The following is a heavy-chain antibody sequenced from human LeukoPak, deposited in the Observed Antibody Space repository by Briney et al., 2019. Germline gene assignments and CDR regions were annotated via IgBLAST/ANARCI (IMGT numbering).Heavy chain of an antibody. J-gene: IGHJ6*03. CDR3: ARVGRPWQWEPNYYYYYMDV. V-gene: IGHV4-59*01. Sequence: SETLSLTCTVSGGSISSYYWSWIRQPPGKGLEWIGYIYYSGSTNYNPSLKSRATISVDTSKNQFSLKLSSVTAADTAVYYCARVGRPWQWEPNYYYYYMDVWGKGTTVTVSS. CDR2: IYYSGST. CDR1: GGSISSYY. D-gene: IGHD1-26*01.